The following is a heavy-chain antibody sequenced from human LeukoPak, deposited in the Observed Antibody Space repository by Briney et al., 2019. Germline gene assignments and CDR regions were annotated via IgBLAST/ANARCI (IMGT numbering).Heavy chain of an antibody. V-gene: IGHV1-18*01. CDR1: GYTFTSYG. CDR3: TRDSASYDYVWGSYRYRGQGFDY. CDR2: ISAYNGNT. J-gene: IGHJ4*02. Sequence: ASVKVSCKASGYTFTSYGISWVRQAPGQGLEWMGWISAYNGNTNYAQKLQGRVTMTTDTSTSTAYMELRSLRSDDTAVYYCTRDSASYDYVWGSYRYRGQGFDYWGQGTLVTVSS. D-gene: IGHD3-16*02.